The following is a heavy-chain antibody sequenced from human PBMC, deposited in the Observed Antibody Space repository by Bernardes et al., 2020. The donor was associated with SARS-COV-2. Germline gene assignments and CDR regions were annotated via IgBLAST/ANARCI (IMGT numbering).Heavy chain of an antibody. Sequence: ASVKVSCKASGYTFTSYGISWVRQAPGQGLEWMGWISAYNGNTNYAQKLQGRVTMTTDTSTSTAYMELRSLRSDDTAVYYCAREAWFGEEGIAKSDYWGQGTLVTVSS. J-gene: IGHJ4*02. CDR3: AREAWFGEEGIAKSDY. V-gene: IGHV1-18*01. CDR2: ISAYNGNT. CDR1: GYTFTSYG. D-gene: IGHD3-10*01.